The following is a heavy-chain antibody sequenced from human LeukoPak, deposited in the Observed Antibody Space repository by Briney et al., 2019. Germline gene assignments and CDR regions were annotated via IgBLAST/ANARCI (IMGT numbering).Heavy chain of an antibody. CDR2: INPNSGGT. Sequence: ASVKVSCKASGYTFTGYYMHWVRQAPGQGLEWMGRINPNSGGTNYAQKFQGRVTMTRDTSISTAYMELSRLRSDDPAVYYCARILSGDYVLAYFQHWGQGTLVTVSS. CDR3: ARILSGDYVLAYFQH. CDR1: GYTFTGYY. D-gene: IGHD4-17*01. V-gene: IGHV1-2*06. J-gene: IGHJ1*01.